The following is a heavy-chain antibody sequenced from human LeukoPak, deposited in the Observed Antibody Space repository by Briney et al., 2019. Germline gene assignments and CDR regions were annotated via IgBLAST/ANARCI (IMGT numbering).Heavy chain of an antibody. CDR3: ARDRGYGSGSYYNVLNYYYYHGMDV. V-gene: IGHV1-2*02. CDR2: IIAIVVRT. CDR1: GYTFTGYY. Sequence: ASLKVSCKASGYTFTGYYMHWVRQAPGQGLEWMGWIIAIVVRTNYAQKFQGRVTMTRDTSISTAYMELSRLRSDDTAVYYCARDRGYGSGSYYNVLNYYYYHGMDVWGQGTTVTLSS. D-gene: IGHD3-10*01. J-gene: IGHJ6*02.